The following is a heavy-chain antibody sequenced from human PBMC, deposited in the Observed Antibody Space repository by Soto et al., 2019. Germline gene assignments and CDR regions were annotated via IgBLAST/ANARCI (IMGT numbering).Heavy chain of an antibody. D-gene: IGHD6-19*01. CDR2: INAGNGNT. V-gene: IGHV1-3*01. CDR1: GYTFTSYA. CDR3: ARDLGGWPDY. J-gene: IGHJ4*02. Sequence: QVQLVQSGAEVKKPGASVKVSCKTSGYTFTSYAMHWVRQAPGQRLEWMGWINAGNGNTKYSQKFQGRVTITIDTAASTADRELSSLRSEDTARYYCARDLGGWPDYWGQGTLVTVSS.